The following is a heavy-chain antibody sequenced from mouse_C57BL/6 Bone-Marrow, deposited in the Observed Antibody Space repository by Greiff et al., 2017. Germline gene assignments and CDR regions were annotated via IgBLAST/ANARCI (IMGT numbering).Heavy chain of an antibody. CDR2: IHPNSGST. J-gene: IGHJ3*01. D-gene: IGHD1-1*01. CDR1: GYTFTSYW. CDR3: ARSLYYGSSFSPIAY. V-gene: IGHV1-64*01. Sequence: VQLQQPGAELVKPGASVKLSCKASGYTFTSYWMHWVKQRPGQGLEWIGMIHPNSGSTNYNEKFKSKATLTVDKSSSTAYMQLSSLTSEDSAVYYCARSLYYGSSFSPIAYWGQGTLVTVSA.